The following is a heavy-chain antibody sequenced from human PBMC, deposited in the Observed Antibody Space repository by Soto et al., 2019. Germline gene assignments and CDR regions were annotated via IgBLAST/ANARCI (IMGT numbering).Heavy chain of an antibody. CDR1: GFTFSTHA. CDR3: ARDGGPAGGGACDI. V-gene: IGHV3-23*01. J-gene: IGHJ3*02. Sequence: EVQLLESGGGLVQPGGSLRLSCAASGFTFSTHAMIWVRQAPGKGLNWVSTVDVGGGSTYYTDSVKGRFTVSRDNSKNTDYLQLNTLRAEATAIYFFARDGGPAGGGACDIWGQGTMVTVSS. CDR2: VDVGGGST. D-gene: IGHD3-10*01.